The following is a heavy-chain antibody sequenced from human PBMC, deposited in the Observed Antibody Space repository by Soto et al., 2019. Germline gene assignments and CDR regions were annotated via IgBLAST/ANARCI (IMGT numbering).Heavy chain of an antibody. CDR3: ARDMRSSGWHWYFDL. V-gene: IGHV3-53*01. D-gene: IGHD6-19*01. CDR1: VFTFSSNY. CDR2: IYSGGST. Sequence: GSLRLACAASVFTFSSNYMSWVRQAPGKGLEWVSVIYSGGSTYYADSVKGRFTISRDNSKNTLYLQMNSLRAEDTAVYYCARDMRSSGWHWYFDLWGRGTLVTVSS. J-gene: IGHJ2*01.